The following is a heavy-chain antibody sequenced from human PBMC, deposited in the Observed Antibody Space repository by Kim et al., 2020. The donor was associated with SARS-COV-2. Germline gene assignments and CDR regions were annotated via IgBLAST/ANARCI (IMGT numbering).Heavy chain of an antibody. V-gene: IGHV3-53*01. Sequence: GGSLRLSCAASGFSVSNNHMNWVRQAPGKGLEWVSIISSAGSSKYADSVKGRFTIYRDNSKNTVDLQMNSLRAEDTAVYYCVRYCDSNSCPKDGGMDVWGQGTTVTVSS. D-gene: IGHD2-2*01. J-gene: IGHJ6*02. CDR1: GFSVSNNH. CDR2: ISSAGSS. CDR3: VRYCDSNSCPKDGGMDV.